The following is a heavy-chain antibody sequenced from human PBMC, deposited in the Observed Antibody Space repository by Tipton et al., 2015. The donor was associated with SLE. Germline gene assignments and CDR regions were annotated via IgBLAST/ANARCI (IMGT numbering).Heavy chain of an antibody. CDR2: ITPSGGST. CDR1: VYTFIHYY. CDR3: VSSEAHYDFWSGPGAYDAFDV. J-gene: IGHJ3*01. D-gene: IGHD3-3*01. Sequence: QVQLVQSGAEVKKPGASVRVSCQASVYTFIHYYIHWVRQAPGQGLAWMGIITPSGGSTSYAQKFQGRVTMTRDTSTSTVYMELTRLRSEDAAMYYCVSSEAHYDFWSGPGAYDAFDVWGQGTMVTVSS. V-gene: IGHV1-46*01.